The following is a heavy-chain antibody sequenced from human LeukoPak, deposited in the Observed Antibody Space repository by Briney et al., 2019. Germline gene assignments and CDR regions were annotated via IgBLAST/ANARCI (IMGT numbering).Heavy chain of an antibody. V-gene: IGHV3-7*03. CDR2: IKEDGSVK. CDR1: GFTFSSHW. J-gene: IGHJ4*02. Sequence: PGGSLRLSCTASGFTFSSHWMTWVRQPPGKGLEWVANIKEDGSVKCYVDSVKGRFTISRDNTKNALYLQMNSLRADDTAVYFCARDSTWLLDYWGQGTLITVSS. D-gene: IGHD6-19*01. CDR3: ARDSTWLLDY.